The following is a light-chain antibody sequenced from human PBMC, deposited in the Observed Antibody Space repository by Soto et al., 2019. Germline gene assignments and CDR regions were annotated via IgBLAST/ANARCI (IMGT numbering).Light chain of an antibody. Sequence: DIQMTQSPSSLSASVGDRVAITCRASQSITYYLNWYQQIPGKATKVLIYAASNLQSGVPSRFRGSGSGTDFTLTLSSLQPEDFATYYCQQSDSTPITFGQGTRLEIK. V-gene: IGKV1-39*01. CDR1: QSITYY. CDR2: AAS. CDR3: QQSDSTPIT. J-gene: IGKJ5*01.